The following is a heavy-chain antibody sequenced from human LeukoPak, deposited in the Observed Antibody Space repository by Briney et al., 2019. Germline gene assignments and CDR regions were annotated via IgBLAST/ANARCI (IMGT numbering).Heavy chain of an antibody. V-gene: IGHV4-4*07. Sequence: SETLSLTFTVSGGSISSYYWSWIRQPAGKGLEWIGRIYTSGSTNYNPSLKSGVTMSVDTSKNQFSLKLSSVTAAGTAVYYCARTLRVIGAAGLYYYYYMDVWGKGTTVAVSS. CDR1: GGSISSYY. D-gene: IGHD6-13*01. CDR2: IYTSGST. CDR3: ARTLRVIGAAGLYYYYYMDV. J-gene: IGHJ6*03.